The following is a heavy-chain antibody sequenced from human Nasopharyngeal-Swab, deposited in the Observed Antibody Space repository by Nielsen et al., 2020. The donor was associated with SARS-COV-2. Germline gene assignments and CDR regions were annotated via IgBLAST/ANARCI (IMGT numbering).Heavy chain of an antibody. Sequence: ASVKVSCKASGYTFTSYGISWVRQAPGQGLEWMGWISAYNGNTNYAQKLQGRVTMTTDTSTSTAYMELRSLRFDDTAVYYCARDSISRVRGYLHPEVDAFDIWGQGTMVTVSS. CDR1: GYTFTSYG. CDR2: ISAYNGNT. D-gene: IGHD3-22*01. J-gene: IGHJ3*02. V-gene: IGHV1-18*01. CDR3: ARDSISRVRGYLHPEVDAFDI.